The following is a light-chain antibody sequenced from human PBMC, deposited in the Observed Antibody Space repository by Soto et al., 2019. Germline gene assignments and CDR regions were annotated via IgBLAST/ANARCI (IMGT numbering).Light chain of an antibody. CDR3: QTWGTGIHYV. CDR2: LNSDGSH. V-gene: IGLV4-69*01. J-gene: IGLJ1*01. Sequence: QPVLTQSPSGSASLGGSVKLTCTLSSGHSSYAIAWHQQQPEKGPRYLMKLNSDGSHSKGDGIPDRFSGSSSGAERYLTISSLQSEDEADYYCQTWGTGIHYVFGTGTKLTVL. CDR1: SGHSSYA.